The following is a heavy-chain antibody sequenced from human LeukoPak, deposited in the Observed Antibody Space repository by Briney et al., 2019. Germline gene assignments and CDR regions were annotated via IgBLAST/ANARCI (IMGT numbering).Heavy chain of an antibody. CDR2: ISSSGSTI. Sequence: GQSLRLPRAASGFTFSSYEVNWVRQAPGKGLEWVSYISSSGSTIYYADSVKGRFTISRHNAKNSLYLQMNSLRAEDTAVYYCARDLAAARGYYYYYGMDVWGKGTTVTVSS. V-gene: IGHV3-48*03. D-gene: IGHD6-13*01. CDR1: GFTFSSYE. CDR3: ARDLAAARGYYYYYGMDV. J-gene: IGHJ6*04.